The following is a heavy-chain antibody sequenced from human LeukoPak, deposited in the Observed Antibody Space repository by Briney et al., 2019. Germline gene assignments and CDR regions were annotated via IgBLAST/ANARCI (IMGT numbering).Heavy chain of an antibody. CDR2: IIPIFGTA. D-gene: IGHD2-21*01. Sequence: WASVKVSCKASGGTFSSYAISWVRQAPGQGLEWMGGIIPIFGTANYAQKFQGRVTITADESTSTAYMELSSLRSEDTAVYYCARGVVVIATYDAFDIWGQGTMVTVSS. CDR1: GGTFSSYA. CDR3: ARGVVVIATYDAFDI. V-gene: IGHV1-69*13. J-gene: IGHJ3*02.